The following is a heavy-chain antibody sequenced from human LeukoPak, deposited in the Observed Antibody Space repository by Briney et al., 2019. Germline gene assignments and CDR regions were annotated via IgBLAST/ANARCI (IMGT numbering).Heavy chain of an antibody. CDR3: ARGYALYSGRYIDFDY. CDR2: INPNNGGT. J-gene: IGHJ4*02. D-gene: IGHD1-26*01. V-gene: IGHV1-2*02. Sequence: ASVKVSCKASGYTFIDYYMHWVRQAPGQGLEWMGWINPNNGGTNYAQKFQGRVTMTRDTSISTAYMELSRLRSDDTAVYYCARGYALYSGRYIDFDYWGQGTLVTVSS. CDR1: GYTFIDYY.